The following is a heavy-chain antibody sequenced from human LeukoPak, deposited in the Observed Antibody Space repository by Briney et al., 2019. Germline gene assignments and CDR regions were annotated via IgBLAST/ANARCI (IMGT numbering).Heavy chain of an antibody. V-gene: IGHV3-23*01. J-gene: IGHJ4*02. D-gene: IGHD6-19*01. CDR1: GFTFGSYA. CDR2: ISGSGGST. CDR3: AKTTAGYSSGRYPGWPVDY. Sequence: GGSLRLSCAASGFTFGSYAMYWVRQAPGKGLEWVSGISGSGGSTFYAASVKGRFPISRDNSENTVYLQMNSLRADDTAVYYCAKTTAGYSSGRYPGWPVDYWGQGTLVTVSS.